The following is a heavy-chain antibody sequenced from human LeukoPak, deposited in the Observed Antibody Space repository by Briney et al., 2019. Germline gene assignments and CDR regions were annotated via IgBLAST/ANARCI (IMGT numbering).Heavy chain of an antibody. CDR1: GFTFSSYG. V-gene: IGHV3-30*18. J-gene: IGHJ4*02. Sequence: GGSLRLSCAASGFTFSSYGMHWVRQAPGKGLEWVAVISYDGNNKYYADSVKGRFTISRDNSKNTLYLQMNSQRAEDTAVYYCAKEAPKLSSGVDYWGQGTLVTVSS. CDR3: AKEAPKLSSGVDY. D-gene: IGHD2-15*01. CDR2: ISYDGNNK.